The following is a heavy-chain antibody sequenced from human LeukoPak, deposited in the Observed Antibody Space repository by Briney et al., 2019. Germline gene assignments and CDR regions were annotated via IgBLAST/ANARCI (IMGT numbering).Heavy chain of an antibody. CDR2: VYNSRST. D-gene: IGHD6-19*01. V-gene: IGHV4-59*11. CDR3: ARGGSSGPYNWFDP. Sequence: SETLCLTCNVSGDSINSHYWSWIRQPPGKGLEWIGYVYNSRSTNYNPSLKSRVTISEDKSKNQLSLRLTSVTAADTAVYYCARGGSSGPYNWFDPWGQGILVTVSS. J-gene: IGHJ5*02. CDR1: GDSINSHY.